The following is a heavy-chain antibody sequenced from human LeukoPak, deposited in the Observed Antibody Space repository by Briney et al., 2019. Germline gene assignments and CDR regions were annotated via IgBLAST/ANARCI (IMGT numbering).Heavy chain of an antibody. J-gene: IGHJ4*02. Sequence: GGSLRLSCAASGFTFSSYTMNWVRQPPGKGLEWVSNIGTSSTTIYYADSVKGRFTISRDNSKNTLYLQMNSLRAEDTAVYYCAKGGGSNFFDYWSQGTLVTVSS. V-gene: IGHV3-48*01. D-gene: IGHD5-24*01. CDR2: IGTSSTTI. CDR3: AKGGGSNFFDY. CDR1: GFTFSSYT.